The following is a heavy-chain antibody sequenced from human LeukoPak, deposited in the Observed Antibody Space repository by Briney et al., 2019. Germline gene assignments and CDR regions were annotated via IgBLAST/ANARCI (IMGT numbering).Heavy chain of an antibody. J-gene: IGHJ2*01. CDR2: IYSGGST. CDR3: ARETRRYFDL. V-gene: IGHV3-53*04. CDR1: GFTFSSYW. Sequence: PGGSLRLSCAGSGFTFSSYWMHWVRQAPGKGLEWVSVIYSGGSTYYADSVKGRFTISRHNSKNTLYLQMNSLRAEDTAVYYCARETRRYFDLWGRGTLVTVSS.